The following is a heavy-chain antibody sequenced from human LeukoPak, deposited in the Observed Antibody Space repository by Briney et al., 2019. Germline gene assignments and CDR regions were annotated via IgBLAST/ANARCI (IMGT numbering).Heavy chain of an antibody. V-gene: IGHV3-43D*03. Sequence: GGSLRLSXAASGFTFDDYAMHWVGQAPGKGLEWVSLISWDGGSTYYADSVKGRFTISRDNSKNSLYLQMNSLRAEDTALYYCAKDRSGYVDYWGQGTLVTVSS. J-gene: IGHJ4*02. CDR2: ISWDGGST. D-gene: IGHD1-26*01. CDR3: AKDRSGYVDY. CDR1: GFTFDDYA.